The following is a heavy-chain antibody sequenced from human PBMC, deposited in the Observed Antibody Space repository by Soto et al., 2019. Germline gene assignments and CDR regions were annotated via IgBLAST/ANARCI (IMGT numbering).Heavy chain of an antibody. CDR2: ISGSGGST. D-gene: IGHD4-17*01. CDR1: GFTFSSYA. Sequence: EVQLLESGGGLVQPGGSLRLSCAASGFTFSSYAMSWVRQAPGKGLEWVSAISGSGGSTYYADSVKGRFTISRDNSKNTLYLQMKSLRAEDTAVYYCAKDLYGGNENFDYWGQGTLVTVSS. J-gene: IGHJ4*02. V-gene: IGHV3-23*01. CDR3: AKDLYGGNENFDY.